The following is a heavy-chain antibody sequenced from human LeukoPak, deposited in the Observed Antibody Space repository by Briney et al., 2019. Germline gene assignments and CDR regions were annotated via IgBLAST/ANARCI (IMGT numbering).Heavy chain of an antibody. CDR2: IKQDGSDK. CDR1: GFTFSNFW. Sequence: GGSLRLSCAASGFTFSNFWMTWVRQAPGKGLEWVANIKQDGSDKYYVDSVKGRFTISRDNAKNSLYLQTNSLRAEDTAVYYCAREMGGYPFDYWGQGIVVTVSS. CDR3: AREMGGYPFDY. D-gene: IGHD5-12*01. J-gene: IGHJ4*02. V-gene: IGHV3-7*01.